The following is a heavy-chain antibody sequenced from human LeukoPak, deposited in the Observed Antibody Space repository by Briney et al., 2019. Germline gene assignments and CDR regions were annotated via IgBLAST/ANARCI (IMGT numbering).Heavy chain of an antibody. J-gene: IGHJ6*02. CDR2: INHNGNVD. Sequence: GGSLRLSCAASGFTFSSYWMNWARQASGKGLEWVASINHNGNVDYYVDSVKGRFTISRDNAKNSLYLQMSNLRAEDTAVYFCARGGGLDVWGQGATVTVSS. D-gene: IGHD3-16*01. V-gene: IGHV3-7*03. CDR1: GFTFSSYW. CDR3: ARGGGLDV.